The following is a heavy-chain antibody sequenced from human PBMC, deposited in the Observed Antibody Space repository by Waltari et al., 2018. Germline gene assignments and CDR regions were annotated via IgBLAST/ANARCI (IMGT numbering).Heavy chain of an antibody. V-gene: IGHV2-70*15. D-gene: IGHD5-12*01. CDR1: GFSLSTSGMR. CDR3: ARDYLRPGRDGYNWGAFDI. CDR2: IDWDDDK. Sequence: QVTLRESGPALVKPTQTLTLTCTFSGFSLSTSGMRVSWLRQPPAKPLEWLARIDWDDDKYYSTSLKTRLTISKDTSKNQVVLTMTNMDPVDTATYYCARDYLRPGRDGYNWGAFDIWGQGTMVTVSS. J-gene: IGHJ3*02.